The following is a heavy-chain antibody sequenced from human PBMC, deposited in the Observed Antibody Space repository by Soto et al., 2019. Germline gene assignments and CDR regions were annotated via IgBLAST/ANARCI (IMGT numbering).Heavy chain of an antibody. Sequence: EVQLVESGGGLVQPGGSLRLSCAASGFTVSSKYMTWVRQAPGKGLEWVSLIQSGGTTYYEDSVKGRFTISRDTSENTLHLQMDSLRVEDTAVYYCARDDVLCVGGRCYVIPLDVWGEGTTVTVSS. CDR2: IQSGGTT. V-gene: IGHV3-66*01. J-gene: IGHJ6*04. D-gene: IGHD2-15*01. CDR1: GFTVSSKY. CDR3: ARDDVLCVGGRCYVIPLDV.